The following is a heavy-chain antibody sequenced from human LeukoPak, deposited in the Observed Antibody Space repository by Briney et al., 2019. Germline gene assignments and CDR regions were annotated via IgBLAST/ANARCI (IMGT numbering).Heavy chain of an antibody. V-gene: IGHV4-59*01. Sequence: TSETLSLTCTVSGGSISSYYWSWIRQPPGKGLEWIGYIYYSGSTNYNPSLKSRVTISVDTSKNQFSLKLSSVTAADTAVYYCARPAFEWFGEGDAFDIWGQGTMVTVSS. CDR3: ARPAFEWFGEGDAFDI. D-gene: IGHD3-10*01. CDR1: GGSISSYY. CDR2: IYYSGST. J-gene: IGHJ3*02.